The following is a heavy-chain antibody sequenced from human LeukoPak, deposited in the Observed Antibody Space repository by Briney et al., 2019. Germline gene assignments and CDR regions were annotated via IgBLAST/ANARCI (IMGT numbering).Heavy chain of an antibody. Sequence: GGSLRLSCAASGFTFNNYAMSWVRQAPGEGLEWVSSISGSGGTTHHADSVKGRFTISRDNSKNMLYMQMSSLRAEDTAVYYCAKGFQDWFDPWGQGTLVTVSS. J-gene: IGHJ5*02. CDR3: AKGFQDWFDP. CDR2: ISGSGGTT. V-gene: IGHV3-23*01. CDR1: GFTFNNYA.